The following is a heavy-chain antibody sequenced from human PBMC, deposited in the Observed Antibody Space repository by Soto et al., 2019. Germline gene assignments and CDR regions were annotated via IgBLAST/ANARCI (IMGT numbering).Heavy chain of an antibody. CDR2: IIPILDTT. Sequence: QVQLVQSGAEVKKPGSSMKVSCKISGGTFSSYGIKWVRQAPGQGLEWMGGIIPILDTTNYAQKYQGRVTITADKYASTAYMELSSLRSEDTAVYYCARSRGYSYSYMGGGYHYAMDVWGQGTTVTVSS. J-gene: IGHJ6*02. CDR3: ARSRGYSYSYMGGGYHYAMDV. CDR1: GGTFSSYG. V-gene: IGHV1-69*06. D-gene: IGHD5-18*01.